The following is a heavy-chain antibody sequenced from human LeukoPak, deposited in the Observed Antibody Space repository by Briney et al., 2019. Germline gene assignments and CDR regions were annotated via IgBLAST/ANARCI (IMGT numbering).Heavy chain of an antibody. Sequence: GGSLRLSCGASGFALNNFAMTWVRQAPGKGLEWLSVISVGGGATHYADSVKGRFTISRDNSKDTVYLQMDSLRAEDTAIYFCAKQAAGSSTWRSQHFDRWGQGTLVTVSS. CDR1: GFALNNFA. J-gene: IGHJ4*02. V-gene: IGHV3-23*01. CDR3: AKQAAGSSTWRSQHFDR. D-gene: IGHD2-2*01. CDR2: ISVGGGAT.